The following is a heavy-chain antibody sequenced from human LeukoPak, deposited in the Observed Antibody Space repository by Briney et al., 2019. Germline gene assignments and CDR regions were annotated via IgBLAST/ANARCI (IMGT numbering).Heavy chain of an antibody. D-gene: IGHD6-19*01. CDR3: ARTVDSCGWYGYFDL. Sequence: ASVKVSCKASGGTFSSYAISWVRQAPGQGLEWMGGIIPIFGTANYAQKFQGRVTITADKSTSTAYMELSSLRSEDTAVYYCARTVDSCGWYGYFDLWGRGTLVTVSS. CDR1: GGTFSSYA. V-gene: IGHV1-69*06. CDR2: IIPIFGTA. J-gene: IGHJ2*01.